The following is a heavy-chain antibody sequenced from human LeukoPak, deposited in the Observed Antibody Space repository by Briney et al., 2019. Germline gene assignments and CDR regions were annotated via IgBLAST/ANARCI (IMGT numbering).Heavy chain of an antibody. CDR2: IKSKTGGGTT. V-gene: IGHV3-15*01. J-gene: IGHJ4*02. Sequence: GGSLRLSCAASGFTFSNAWMNWVRQAPGKGLEWVGRIKSKTGGGTTDYAAPVKGRFSISRDDSKNTLYLQMNSLKTEDTALYYCTTVPIVGATNGGDYWGQGTPVIVSS. CDR3: TTVPIVGATNGGDY. CDR1: GFTFSNAW. D-gene: IGHD1-26*01.